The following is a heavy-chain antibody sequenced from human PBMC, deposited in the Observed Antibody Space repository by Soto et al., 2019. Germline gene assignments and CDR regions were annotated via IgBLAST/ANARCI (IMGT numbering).Heavy chain of an antibody. CDR2: INPNSGGT. J-gene: IGHJ4*02. D-gene: IGHD2-2*02. CDR1: GYTFTGYY. V-gene: IGHV1-2*02. CDR3: AITEIVGVPAAIPPIDY. Sequence: SVKGSCTASGYTFTGYYMHWVRQAPGQGLEWMGWINPNSGGTNYAQKFQGRVTMTRDTSISTAYMELSRLRSDDTAVYYCAITEIVGVPAAIPPIDYPGQATRVSV.